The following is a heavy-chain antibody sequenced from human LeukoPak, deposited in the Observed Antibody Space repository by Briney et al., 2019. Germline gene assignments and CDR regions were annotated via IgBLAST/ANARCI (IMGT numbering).Heavy chain of an antibody. V-gene: IGHV4-34*01. CDR2: VNESGGT. D-gene: IGHD1-26*01. Sequence: SETLSLTCAVYGGSFSSYYWSWIRQTPAKGMEWIGEVNESGGTNISPSLRSRVILSVDTSKNQFSLKLISVTVADTAIYYCARGQGATVPQVGKNWFDPWGQGTRVTVSS. CDR1: GGSFSSYY. J-gene: IGHJ5*02. CDR3: ARGQGATVPQVGKNWFDP.